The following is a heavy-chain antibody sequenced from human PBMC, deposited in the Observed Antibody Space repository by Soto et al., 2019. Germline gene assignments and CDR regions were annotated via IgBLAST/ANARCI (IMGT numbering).Heavy chain of an antibody. CDR3: TTTVTGLPIG. CDR2: IYHSGST. J-gene: IGHJ4*02. V-gene: IGHV4-4*02. CDR1: DGSISSSHW. D-gene: IGHD4-17*01. Sequence: QVQLQESGPGLVKPSGTLSLTCAVSDGSISSSHWWCWVRQHQGKGLERIGEIYHSGSTNYNPSLKSRVTISVDKSKNQCSLKLSSVTAADTAVYYCTTTVTGLPIGWGQGTLVTVSS.